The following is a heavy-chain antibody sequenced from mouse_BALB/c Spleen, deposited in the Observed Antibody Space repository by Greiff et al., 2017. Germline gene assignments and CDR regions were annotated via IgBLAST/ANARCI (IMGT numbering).Heavy chain of an antibody. V-gene: IGHV1S56*01. D-gene: IGHD2-1*01. Sequence: QVQLQQSGPELVKPGASVKMSCKASGYTFTSYYIHWVKQRPGQGLEWIGWIYPGDGSTKYNEKFKGKTTLTADKSSSTAYMLLSSLTSEDSAIYFCARGDYGNCDPFAYWGQGTLVTVSA. CDR3: ARGDYGNCDPFAY. CDR1: GYTFTSYY. CDR2: IYPGDGST. J-gene: IGHJ3*01.